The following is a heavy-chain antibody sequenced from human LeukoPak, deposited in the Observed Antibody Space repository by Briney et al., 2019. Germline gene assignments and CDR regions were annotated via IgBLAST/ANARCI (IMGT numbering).Heavy chain of an antibody. D-gene: IGHD6-13*01. CDR3: AKSSSSYSSSWLVDY. Sequence: GGSLRLSCAASGFTFSSYAMSWVRQAPGKGLEWVSAISGSGGGTYYADSVGGRFTISRDNSKSTLYLQMNSLRAEDTAVYYCAKSSSSYSSSWLVDYWGQGTLVTVSS. CDR2: ISGSGGGT. V-gene: IGHV3-23*01. J-gene: IGHJ4*02. CDR1: GFTFSSYA.